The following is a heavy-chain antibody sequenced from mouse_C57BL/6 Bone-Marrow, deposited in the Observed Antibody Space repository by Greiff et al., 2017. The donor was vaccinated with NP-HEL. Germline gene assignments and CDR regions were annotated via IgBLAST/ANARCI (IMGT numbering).Heavy chain of an antibody. CDR1: GYSFTIYY. J-gene: IGHJ4*01. CDR2: IYPGSGNT. V-gene: IGHV1-66*01. D-gene: IGHD1-1*01. CDR3: ARTDYYGSTYYYAMDY. Sequence: QVQLQQSGPELVKPGASVKISCKASGYSFTIYYIHWVKQRPGQGLEWIGWIYPGSGNTKYNEKFKGKATLTADTSSSTAYMQLSSLTSEDSAVYYCARTDYYGSTYYYAMDYWGQGTSVTVSS.